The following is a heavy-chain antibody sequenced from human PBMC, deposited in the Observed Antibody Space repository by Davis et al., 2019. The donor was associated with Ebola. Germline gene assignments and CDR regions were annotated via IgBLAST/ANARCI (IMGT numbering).Heavy chain of an antibody. CDR2: MNPNSGNT. D-gene: IGHD2-15*01. CDR1: GYTFTSYD. V-gene: IGHV1-8*01. J-gene: IGHJ6*02. Sequence: ASVKVSCKASGYTFTSYDINWVRQATGQGLEWMGWMNPNSGNTGYAQKFQGRVTMTRNTSISTAYMELSSLRSEDTAVYYCARSVARGRAYYYYGMDVWGQGTTVTVSS. CDR3: ARSVARGRAYYYYGMDV.